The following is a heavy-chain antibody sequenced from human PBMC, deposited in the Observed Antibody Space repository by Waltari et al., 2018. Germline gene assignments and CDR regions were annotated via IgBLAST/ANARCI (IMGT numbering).Heavy chain of an antibody. CDR1: GFIGGTNY. CDR3: ATDGDGDCSLCLAQ. D-gene: IGHD2-21*02. J-gene: IGHJ4*02. Sequence: EVQLVESGGGVIQHGGSLRLSCAASGFIGGTNYMSWVRQAPGKGLEWVSVIYNDGTKLYADSVKGRFTVSRDDSKNMVHLQMDSLRAEDTAVYYCATDGDGDCSLCLAQWGQGTLVTVSS. V-gene: IGHV3-53*01. CDR2: IYNDGTK.